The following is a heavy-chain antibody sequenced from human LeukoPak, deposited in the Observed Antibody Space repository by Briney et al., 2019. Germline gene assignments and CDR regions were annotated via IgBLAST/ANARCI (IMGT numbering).Heavy chain of an antibody. CDR3: ARGKGGYYYYYGMDV. J-gene: IGHJ6*02. V-gene: IGHV4-34*01. CDR1: GGSFSGDY. CDR2: INHSGST. Sequence: SETLSLTCAVYGGSFSGDYWSWIRQPPGKGLEWIGEINHSGSTNYNPSLKGRVTISVDTSKNQFSLKLSSVTAADTAVYYCARGKGGYYYYYGMDVWGQGTTVTVSS.